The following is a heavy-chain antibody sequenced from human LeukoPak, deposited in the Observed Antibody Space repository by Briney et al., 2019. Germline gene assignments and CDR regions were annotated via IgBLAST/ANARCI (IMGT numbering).Heavy chain of an antibody. J-gene: IGHJ3*02. CDR1: GVSISSSSR. CDR3: ARGGGVFYM. Sequence: AWTLSLTGAGSGVSISSSSRGCWIRQPPGKGLGRTGAIYHSGCTNYNQSLKGRLTISVDNSKTLFSLKLTSVTAAHPAVYYCARGGGVFYMGGQETIVTV. V-gene: IGHV4-4*02. CDR2: IYHSGCT. D-gene: IGHD3-10*01.